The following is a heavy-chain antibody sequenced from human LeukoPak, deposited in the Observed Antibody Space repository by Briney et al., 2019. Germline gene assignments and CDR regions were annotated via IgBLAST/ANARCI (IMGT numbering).Heavy chain of an antibody. CDR2: TYYRSKWYN. J-gene: IGHJ6*02. D-gene: IGHD4-17*01. Sequence: SQTLSLTCAISGDSVSSNSAAWNWIRQSPSRGLEWLGRTYYRSKWYNDYAVSVKSRITINPDTSKNQFSLQLNSVTPEDTAMYYCARDLRCGEANYYGMDVWGQGTTVTVSS. CDR3: ARDLRCGEANYYGMDV. V-gene: IGHV6-1*01. CDR1: GDSVSSNSAA.